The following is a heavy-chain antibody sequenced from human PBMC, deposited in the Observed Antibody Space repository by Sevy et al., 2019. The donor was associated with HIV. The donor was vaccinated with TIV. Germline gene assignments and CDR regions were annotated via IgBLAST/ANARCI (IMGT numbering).Heavy chain of an antibody. Sequence: GRSLRLSCAASGFTFSSYAMSWVRQAPGKGLEWVSAISGSGGSTYYADSVKGRFTISRDNSKNTLYLQMNSLRAEDTAVYYCAKDTGSGSYFDAFDIWGQGTMVTVSS. J-gene: IGHJ3*02. CDR3: AKDTGSGSYFDAFDI. V-gene: IGHV3-23*01. CDR2: ISGSGGST. D-gene: IGHD3-10*01. CDR1: GFTFSSYA.